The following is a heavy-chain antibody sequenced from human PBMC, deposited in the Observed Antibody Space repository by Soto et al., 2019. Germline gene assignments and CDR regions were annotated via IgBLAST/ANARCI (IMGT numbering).Heavy chain of an antibody. Sequence: PSETLSLTCTVSGGSISSYYWSWIRQPPGKGLEWIGYIYYSGSTNYNPSLKSRVTISIDTSKNQFSLKLSSVTAADTAVYYCARDERGTCSGPNCYYFDYWGQGTLVTVSS. CDR3: ARDERGTCSGPNCYYFDY. J-gene: IGHJ4*02. CDR1: GGSISSYY. V-gene: IGHV4-59*01. CDR2: IYYSGST. D-gene: IGHD2-2*01.